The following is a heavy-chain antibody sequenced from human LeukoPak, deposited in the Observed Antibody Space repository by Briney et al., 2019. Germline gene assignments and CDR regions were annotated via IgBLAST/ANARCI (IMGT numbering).Heavy chain of an antibody. D-gene: IGHD6-13*01. V-gene: IGHV3-30*03. CDR1: GFTFSSYG. Sequence: GGSLRLSCAASGFTFSSYGMHWVRQAPGRGLEWVAVISYDGSNKYYADSVKGRFTISRDNSKNTLYLQMNSLRAEDTAVYYCALSSSWYGGFFDYWGQGTLVTVSS. J-gene: IGHJ4*02. CDR3: ALSSSWYGGFFDY. CDR2: ISYDGSNK.